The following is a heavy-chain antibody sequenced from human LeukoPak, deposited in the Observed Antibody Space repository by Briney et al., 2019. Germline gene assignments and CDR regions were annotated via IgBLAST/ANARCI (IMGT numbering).Heavy chain of an antibody. V-gene: IGHV3-74*01. CDR3: ARAPSEIGGYYPEYFRH. CDR1: GFTFSSYW. CDR2: IKSDGST. J-gene: IGHJ1*01. D-gene: IGHD3-22*01. Sequence: GGSLRLSCAASGFTFSSYWMHWVRQAPGRGLVWVSRIKSDGSTNYADSVKGRFTISRDNAKNTLSLQMNSLRAEDTGVYYCARAPSEIGGYYPEYFRHWGQGTLVTVSS.